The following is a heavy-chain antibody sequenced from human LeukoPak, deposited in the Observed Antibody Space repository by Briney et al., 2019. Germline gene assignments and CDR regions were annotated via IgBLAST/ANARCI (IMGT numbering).Heavy chain of an antibody. CDR1: GFTFDDYA. V-gene: IGHV3-9*01. CDR3: ASREKDYFDY. J-gene: IGHJ4*02. Sequence: GGSLRLSCAASGFTFDDYAMHWVRQAPGKGLEWVSGISWNSGSIGYAGSVKGRFTISRDNAKNSLYLQMNSLRAEDTALYYCASREKDYFDYWGQGTLVTVSS. CDR2: ISWNSGSI. D-gene: IGHD3-10*01.